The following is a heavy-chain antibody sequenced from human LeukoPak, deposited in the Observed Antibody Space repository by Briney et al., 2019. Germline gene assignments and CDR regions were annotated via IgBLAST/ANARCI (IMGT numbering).Heavy chain of an antibody. D-gene: IGHD2-8*01. CDR3: ARDRDGYCTNGVCYLDY. CDR1: GYTFTGYY. J-gene: IGHJ4*02. CDR2: INPNSCVT. Sequence: ASVKVSCKASGYTFTGYYMHWVRQAPGQGLEWMGWINPNSCVTNYAQMFQGRVTMTRDTSISTAYMALSRLRYDKTAVYYCARDRDGYCTNGVCYLDYWGQGTLVTVSS. V-gene: IGHV1-2*02.